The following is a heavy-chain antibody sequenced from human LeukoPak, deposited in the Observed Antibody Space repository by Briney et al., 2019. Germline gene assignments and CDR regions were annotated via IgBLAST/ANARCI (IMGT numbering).Heavy chain of an antibody. J-gene: IGHJ6*02. CDR2: INHRGST. CDR3: ARADRRGYCSGGSCYWHYYYGMDV. D-gene: IGHD2-15*01. V-gene: IGHV4-34*01. Sequence: SETLSLTCAVYGGSFSGYYWSWIRQPPGKGLEWIGEINHRGSTNYNPSLKSRATISVDTSKNQFSLKLRSVTAADTAVYYCARADRRGYCSGGSCYWHYYYGMDVWGQGTTVTVSS. CDR1: GGSFSGYY.